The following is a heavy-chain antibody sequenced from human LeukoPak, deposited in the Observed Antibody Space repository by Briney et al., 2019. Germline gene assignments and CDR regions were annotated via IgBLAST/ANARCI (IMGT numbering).Heavy chain of an antibody. J-gene: IGHJ4*02. D-gene: IGHD3-3*01. CDR3: ARVLDYDFWSGYYTADY. CDR1: GFTFSGYS. V-gene: IGHV3-21*01. Sequence: GGSLRLSCAASGFTFSGYSMNWVRQAPGKGLEWVSSISSSSSYIYYADSVKGRFTISRDNAKNSLYLQMNSLRAEDTAVYYCARVLDYDFWSGYYTADYWGQGTLVTVSS. CDR2: ISSSSSYI.